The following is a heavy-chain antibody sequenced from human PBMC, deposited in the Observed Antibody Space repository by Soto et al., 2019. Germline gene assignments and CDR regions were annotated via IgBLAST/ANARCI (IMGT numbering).Heavy chain of an antibody. Sequence: PGESLKISCKGSGYSFTSYWIGWVRQMPGKGLEWMGIIYPGDSDTRYSPSFQGQVTISADKPISTAYLQWSSLKASDTAMYYCARGYCSSTSCLPSDYWGQGTLVTVSS. V-gene: IGHV5-51*01. CDR1: GYSFTSYW. CDR2: IYPGDSDT. D-gene: IGHD2-2*01. J-gene: IGHJ4*02. CDR3: ARGYCSSTSCLPSDY.